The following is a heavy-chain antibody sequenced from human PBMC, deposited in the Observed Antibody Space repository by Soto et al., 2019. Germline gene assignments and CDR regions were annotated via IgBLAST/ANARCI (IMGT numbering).Heavy chain of an antibody. Sequence: PGGSLRLSCADSGYTFSDHHMDWVRQAPGEGLEWVARCRNKAYSHTTEYAASVKGIFTISRDDSKSSLYMQMDSMRADDTAVYYCTSSRCDSRYLDYLGQGALVTVSS. CDR3: TSSRCDSRYLDY. J-gene: IGHJ4*02. V-gene: IGHV3-72*01. CDR1: GYTFSDHH. CDR2: CRNKAYSHTT. D-gene: IGHD2-21*02.